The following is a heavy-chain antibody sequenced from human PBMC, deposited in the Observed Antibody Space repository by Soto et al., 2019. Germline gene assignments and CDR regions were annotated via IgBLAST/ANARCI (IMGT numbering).Heavy chain of an antibody. CDR3: ARACRGYGILTGPNYYYYGMDV. CDR1: GGSISSGDYY. V-gene: IGHV4-30-4*01. D-gene: IGHD3-9*01. CDR2: IYYSGST. Sequence: SETLCLTCTVSGGSISSGDYYWSWIRQPPGKGLEWIGYIYYSGSTYYNPSLKSRVTISVDTSKNQFSLKLSSVTAADTAVYYCARACRGYGILTGPNYYYYGMDVWGQGTTVTVSS. J-gene: IGHJ6*02.